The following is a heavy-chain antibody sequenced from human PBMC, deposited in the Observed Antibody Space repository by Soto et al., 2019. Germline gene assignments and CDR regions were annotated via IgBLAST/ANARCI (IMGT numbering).Heavy chain of an antibody. J-gene: IGHJ5*02. CDR2: ISAYNGNT. CDR1: GYTFTSYG. Sequence: ASVKVSCKASGYTFTSYGISWVRQAPGQGLEWMGWISAYNGNTNYAQKLQGRVTMTTDTSTDTAYMELSSLRSEDTAVYYCAKASDRSGSYYKWFDPWGQGTLVTVSS. V-gene: IGHV1-18*01. CDR3: AKASDRSGSYYKWFDP. D-gene: IGHD3-10*01.